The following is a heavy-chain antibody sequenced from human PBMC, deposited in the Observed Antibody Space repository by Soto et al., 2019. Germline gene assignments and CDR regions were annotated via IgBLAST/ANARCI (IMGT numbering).Heavy chain of an antibody. J-gene: IGHJ3*02. CDR1: GFTFSSYS. Sequence: GGSLRLSCAASGFTFSSYSMNWVRQAPGKGLEWVSYISSSSSTIYYADSVKGRFTISRDNAKNSLSLQMNSLRAEDTAVYYCARDGSIFGVVRTNEVDAFDIWGQGTMVTVSS. CDR2: ISSSSSTI. V-gene: IGHV3-48*01. CDR3: ARDGSIFGVVRTNEVDAFDI. D-gene: IGHD3-3*01.